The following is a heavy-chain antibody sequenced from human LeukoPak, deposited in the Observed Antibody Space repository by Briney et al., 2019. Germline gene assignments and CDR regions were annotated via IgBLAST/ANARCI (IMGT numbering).Heavy chain of an antibody. CDR2: IIPIFGTA. V-gene: IGHV1-69*13. CDR3: ARGGARGLYYYDSSGYYSLDY. D-gene: IGHD3-22*01. J-gene: IGHJ4*02. Sequence: ASVTVSCTASGGTFSIYAISWVRQAPGQGLEWMGGIIPIFGTANYAQKFQGRVTITADESTSTAYMELSSLRSEDTAVYYCARGGARGLYYYDSSGYYSLDYWGQGTLVTVSS. CDR1: GGTFSIYA.